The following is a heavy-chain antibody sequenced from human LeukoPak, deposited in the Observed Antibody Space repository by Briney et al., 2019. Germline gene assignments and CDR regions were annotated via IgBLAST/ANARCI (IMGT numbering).Heavy chain of an antibody. CDR1: GYTFTSYY. Sequence: ASVKVSCKASGYTFTSYYMHWVRQAPGQGLEWMGIINPTGGSADYAQKFQGRVTMTGDTSTSTVYMELSSLRSEDTAVYCCARHSGMDVWGKGTTVTVSS. CDR3: ARHSGMDV. V-gene: IGHV1-46*01. J-gene: IGHJ6*04. CDR2: INPTGGSA.